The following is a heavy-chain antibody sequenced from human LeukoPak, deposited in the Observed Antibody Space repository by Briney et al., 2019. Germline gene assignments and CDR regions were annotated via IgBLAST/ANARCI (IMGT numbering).Heavy chain of an antibody. CDR2: IYYSGST. CDR1: GGSVSSSSYY. Sequence: SETLSLTCTASGGSVSSSSYYWGWIRQPPGKGLEWIGSIYYSGSTYYNPSLKSRVTISVDTSKNQFSLKLSSVTAADTAVYYCARQRGGGYWYFDLWGRGTLVTVSS. J-gene: IGHJ2*01. CDR3: ARQRGGGYWYFDL. V-gene: IGHV4-39*01.